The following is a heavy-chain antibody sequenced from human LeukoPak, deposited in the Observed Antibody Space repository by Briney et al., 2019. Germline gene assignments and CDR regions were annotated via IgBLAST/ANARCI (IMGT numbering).Heavy chain of an antibody. V-gene: IGHV4-4*02. Sequence: SETLSLTCGVSGGSISSNNWWSWVRQPPGKGLEWIGEIYHRGSTIYNPSLKSRVTISVDKSKNQFSLRLGSVTIADTAVYYCARHFAYSSSSYFDYWGQGSLVTVSS. D-gene: IGHD6-6*01. J-gene: IGHJ4*02. CDR3: ARHFAYSSSSYFDY. CDR1: GGSISSNNW. CDR2: IYHRGST.